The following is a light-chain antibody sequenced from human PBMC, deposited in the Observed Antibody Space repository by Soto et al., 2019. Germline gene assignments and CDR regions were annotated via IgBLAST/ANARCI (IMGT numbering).Light chain of an antibody. V-gene: IGLV2-14*01. CDR2: DVS. J-gene: IGLJ2*01. CDR1: SSDVGGYDY. CDR3: NSYTSSITLL. Sequence: QSALTQPASVSGSPGQSITISCTGTSSDVGGYDYVSWYQQHPGKAPKLILYDVSKRPSGVSNRFSGSKSGNTASLSISGLQAEDEADYYCNSYTSSITLLFGGGTKVTVL.